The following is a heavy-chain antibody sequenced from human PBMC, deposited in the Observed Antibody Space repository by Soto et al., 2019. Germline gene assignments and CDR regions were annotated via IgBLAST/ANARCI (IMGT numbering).Heavy chain of an antibody. CDR3: ARGSSITIFGVVNYGMDV. J-gene: IGHJ6*02. V-gene: IGHV1-8*01. CDR2: MNPNSGNT. CDR1: GDTFTNLD. Sequence: ASVKVSCKASGDTFTNLDLNWVRQATGQGLEWMGWMNPNSGNTGYAQKFQGRVTMTRNTSISTAYMELSSLRSEDTAVYYCARGSSITIFGVVNYGMDVWGQGTTVTVSS. D-gene: IGHD3-3*01.